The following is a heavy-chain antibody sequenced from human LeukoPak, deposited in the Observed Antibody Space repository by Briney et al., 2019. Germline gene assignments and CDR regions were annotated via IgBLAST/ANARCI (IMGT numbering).Heavy chain of an antibody. V-gene: IGHV1-69*04. J-gene: IGHJ4*02. CDR3: WRSGSQRGYFDY. Sequence: SLKVSCKASGGTFRSFAVSWGRQAPGQGLEWMGRIIPILGIANYAQKFQGRVTITADKSKSTAYMELSSLRAEDTAVYYCWRSGSQRGYFDYWGQGTLVTVSS. CDR1: GGTFRSFA. CDR2: IIPILGIA. D-gene: IGHD3-10*01.